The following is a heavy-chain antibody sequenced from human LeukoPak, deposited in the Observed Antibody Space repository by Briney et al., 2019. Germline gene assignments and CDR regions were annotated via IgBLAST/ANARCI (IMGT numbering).Heavy chain of an antibody. Sequence: GGSLRLSCAASGFTFSSHSMNRVRQAPGKGLEWVSSISSSSSYIYYADSVKGRFTISRDNAKNSLYLQMNSLRAEDTAVYYCARVEVATTVFDYWGQGTLVTVSS. CDR3: ARVEVATTVFDY. CDR1: GFTFSSHS. V-gene: IGHV3-21*01. CDR2: ISSSSSYI. J-gene: IGHJ4*02. D-gene: IGHD5-24*01.